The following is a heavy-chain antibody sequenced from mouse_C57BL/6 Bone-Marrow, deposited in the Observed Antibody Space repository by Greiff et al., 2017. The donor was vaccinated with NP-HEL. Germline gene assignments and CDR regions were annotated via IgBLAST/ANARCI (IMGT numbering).Heavy chain of an antibody. V-gene: IGHV5-4*01. D-gene: IGHD2-3*01. Sequence: EVQRVESGGGLVKPGGSLKLSCAASGFTFSSYAMSWVRQTPEKRLEWVATISDGGSYTYYPDNVKGRFTISRDNAKNNLYLQMSHLKSEDTAMYYCARDRDGPWFAYWGQGTLVTVSA. CDR1: GFTFSSYA. CDR3: ARDRDGPWFAY. CDR2: ISDGGSYT. J-gene: IGHJ3*01.